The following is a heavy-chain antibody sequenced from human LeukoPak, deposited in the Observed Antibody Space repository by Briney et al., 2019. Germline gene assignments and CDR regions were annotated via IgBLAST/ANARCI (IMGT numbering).Heavy chain of an antibody. CDR2: INPSGGST. D-gene: IGHD3-10*01. Sequence: GASVKVSCKASGYTFTSYYMHWVRQAPGQGLEWMGIINPSGGSTSYAQKFQGRVTMTRDTSTSTVYMELNSLRSEDTAVYYCAREAHGSGSYSPLNHYYYYGMDVWGQGTTVTVSS. V-gene: IGHV1-46*01. CDR1: GYTFTSYY. CDR3: AREAHGSGSYSPLNHYYYYGMDV. J-gene: IGHJ6*02.